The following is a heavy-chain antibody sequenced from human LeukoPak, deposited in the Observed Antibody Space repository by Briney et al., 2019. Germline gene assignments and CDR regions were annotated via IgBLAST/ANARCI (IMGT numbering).Heavy chain of an antibody. D-gene: IGHD3-22*01. CDR1: GFTFSSYA. J-gene: IGHJ4*02. V-gene: IGHV3-23*01. CDR3: AKDTYYYDSSGYDLIDY. Sequence: GGSLRLSCAASGFTFSSYAMSWVRQAPRKGLEWVSAISGSGGSTYYADSVKGRFTSSRDNSKNTLYLQMNSLRAEDTAVYYCAKDTYYYDSSGYDLIDYWGQGTLVTVSS. CDR2: ISGSGGST.